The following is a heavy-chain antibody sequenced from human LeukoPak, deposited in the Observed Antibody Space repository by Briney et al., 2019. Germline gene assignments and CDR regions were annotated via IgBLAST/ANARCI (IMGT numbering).Heavy chain of an antibody. CDR1: GGTFSSYA. V-gene: IGHV1-69*13. CDR2: IIPIFGTA. J-gene: IGHJ6*02. CDR3: AREPLIESYYYGMDV. Sequence: ASVKVSCKASGGTFSSYAISWVRQAPGQGLEWMGGIIPIFGTANYAQKFQGRATITADESTSTAYMELSSLRSEDTAVYYCAREPLIESYYYGMDVWGQGTTVTVSS. D-gene: IGHD2-15*01.